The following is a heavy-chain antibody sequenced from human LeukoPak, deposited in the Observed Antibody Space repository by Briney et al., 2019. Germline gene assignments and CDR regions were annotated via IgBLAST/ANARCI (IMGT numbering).Heavy chain of an antibody. CDR1: GGAFSSYA. D-gene: IGHD3-16*02. CDR2: IIPIFGTA. J-gene: IGHJ4*02. Sequence: SVKVSCKASGGAFSSYAISWVRQAPGQGLEWMGGIIPIFGTANYAQKFQGRVTITADESTSTAYMELSSLRSEDTAVYYCAREGARGYYDYVWGSYRFDYWGQGTLVTVSS. V-gene: IGHV1-69*13. CDR3: AREGARGYYDYVWGSYRFDY.